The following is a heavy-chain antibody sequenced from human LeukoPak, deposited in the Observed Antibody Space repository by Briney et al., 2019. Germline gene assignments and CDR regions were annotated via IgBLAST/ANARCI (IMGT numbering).Heavy chain of an antibody. CDR1: GFTFSSNW. Sequence: PGGSLRLSCAASGFTFSSNWMHWVRQAPGKGLVWVSRIKGDGSSTSYADSVKGRFTISRDNAKNTLFLQMNSLRAEDTAVYYCAKGDCSSTSCYVDYWGQGTLVTVSS. V-gene: IGHV3-74*01. CDR2: IKGDGSST. CDR3: AKGDCSSTSCYVDY. J-gene: IGHJ4*02. D-gene: IGHD2-2*01.